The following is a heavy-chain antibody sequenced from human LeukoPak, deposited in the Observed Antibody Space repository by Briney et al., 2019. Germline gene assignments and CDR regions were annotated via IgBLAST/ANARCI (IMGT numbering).Heavy chain of an antibody. J-gene: IGHJ6*02. Sequence: PSETLSLTCAVYGGSFSGYYWSWIRQPPGKGLEWIGEINHSGSTNYNPSLKSRVTISVDTSKNQFSLKLSSVTAADTAVYYCARTVTTDYYYGMDVWGQGTTVTVSS. CDR2: INHSGST. D-gene: IGHD4-17*01. CDR3: ARTVTTDYYYGMDV. V-gene: IGHV4-34*01. CDR1: GGSFSGYY.